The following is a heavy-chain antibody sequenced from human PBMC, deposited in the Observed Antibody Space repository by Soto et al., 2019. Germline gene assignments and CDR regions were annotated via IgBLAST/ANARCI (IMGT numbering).Heavy chain of an antibody. D-gene: IGHD6-19*01. CDR1: GFTFSSYG. CDR2: IWYDGSNK. CDR3: ARVNSSGWYGSYYYYGMDV. J-gene: IGHJ6*02. V-gene: IGHV3-33*01. Sequence: QVQLVESGGGVVQPGRSLRLSCAASGFTFSSYGMHWVRQAPGKGLEWVAVIWYDGSNKYYADSVKGRFTISRDNSKNTLYLQMNSLRAEDTAVYYCARVNSSGWYGSYYYYGMDVWGQGTTVTVSS.